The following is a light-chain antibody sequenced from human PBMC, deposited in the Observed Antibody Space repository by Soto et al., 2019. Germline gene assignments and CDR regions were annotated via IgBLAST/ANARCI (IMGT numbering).Light chain of an antibody. V-gene: IGKV3-20*01. Sequence: EIVLTQSPGTLYLSPGERATLSCRASQSVSSSYLAWYQQKPGQAPRLLIYGASSRATGIPDRFSGSGSGTDFTLTISRLEPEEFAGYYCQQDGSSPYTFGQGTKLEIK. J-gene: IGKJ2*01. CDR2: GAS. CDR3: QQDGSSPYT. CDR1: QSVSSSY.